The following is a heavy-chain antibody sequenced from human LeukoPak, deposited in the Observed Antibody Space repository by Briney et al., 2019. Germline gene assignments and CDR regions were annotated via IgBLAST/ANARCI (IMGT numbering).Heavy chain of an antibody. Sequence: GGSLRLSCAASGFTFSSYAMSWVRQAPGKGLEWVSAISGSGGSTYYADSVKGRFTISRDNSKNTLYLQMNSLRAEDTAVYYCAKGIRSSSWSREQFAFDIWGQGTMVTVSS. CDR2: ISGSGGST. CDR1: GFTFSSYA. J-gene: IGHJ3*02. D-gene: IGHD6-13*01. CDR3: AKGIRSSSWSREQFAFDI. V-gene: IGHV3-23*01.